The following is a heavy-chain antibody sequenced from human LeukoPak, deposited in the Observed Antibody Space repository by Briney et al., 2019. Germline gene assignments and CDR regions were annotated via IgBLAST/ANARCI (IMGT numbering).Heavy chain of an antibody. J-gene: IGHJ3*02. CDR3: AVAYYDSSGYYRDAFDI. CDR1: GGSISSSNW. CDR2: IYHSGST. V-gene: IGHV4-4*02. Sequence: SGTLSLTCAVSGGSISSSNWWSWVRQPPGKGLEWIGEIYHSGSTYYNPSLKSRVTISVDTSKNQFSLKLSSVTAADTAVYYCAVAYYDSSGYYRDAFDIWGQGTMVTVSS. D-gene: IGHD3-22*01.